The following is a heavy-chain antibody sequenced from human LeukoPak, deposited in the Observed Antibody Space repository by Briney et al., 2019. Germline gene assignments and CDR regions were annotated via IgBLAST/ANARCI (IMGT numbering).Heavy chain of an antibody. Sequence: GRSLRLSCAASGFSFDDYAMHWVRQAPGKGLEWISGIRWNSGSLGYADSVKGRFTISRDNAKNSLYLQMNSLRAEDTALYFCAKAAGYSSSWGNFDPWGQGTLVTVSS. CDR2: IRWNSGSL. V-gene: IGHV3-9*01. CDR3: AKAAGYSSSWGNFDP. D-gene: IGHD6-13*01. J-gene: IGHJ5*02. CDR1: GFSFDDYA.